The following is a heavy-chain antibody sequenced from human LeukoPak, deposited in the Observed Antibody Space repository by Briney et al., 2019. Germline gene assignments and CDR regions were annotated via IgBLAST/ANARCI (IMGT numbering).Heavy chain of an antibody. J-gene: IGHJ6*02. D-gene: IGHD6-13*01. CDR2: ISYSGYP. CDR3: ARHLGADPPGYYGMDV. CDR1: GGSISSSNYY. Sequence: PSETLSLTCTVSGGSISSSNYYWGWIRQPPGEGLEWIGSISYSGYPYYNPSLKGRVTIFVATSKNHFSLQLSSVTAADTAVYYCARHLGADPPGYYGMDVWGQGTTVTVSS. V-gene: IGHV4-39*01.